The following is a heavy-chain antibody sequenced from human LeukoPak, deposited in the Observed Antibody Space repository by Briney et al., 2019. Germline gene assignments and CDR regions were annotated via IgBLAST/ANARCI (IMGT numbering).Heavy chain of an antibody. Sequence: ASVKVSCKASGYTFTGYYMHWVRQAPGQGLEWMGWINPNSGATNYAQKFQGRVTMTRDTSINTAYMELSTLRSDDTAVYYCARSLPPNGYNRLDYWGQGTLVTVSS. J-gene: IGHJ4*02. CDR1: GYTFTGYY. CDR3: ARSLPPNGYNRLDY. CDR2: INPNSGAT. D-gene: IGHD5-24*01. V-gene: IGHV1-2*02.